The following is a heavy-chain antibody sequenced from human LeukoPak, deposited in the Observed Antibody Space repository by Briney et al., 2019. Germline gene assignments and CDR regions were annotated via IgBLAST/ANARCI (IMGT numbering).Heavy chain of an antibody. D-gene: IGHD4-17*01. V-gene: IGHV3-74*01. J-gene: IGHJ4*02. CDR2: INKDGSST. Sequence: QAGGSLRLSCAASGFTFSSYRMHWVRQVPGKGLEWVSRINKDGSSTSNADSVKGRFSISRDNTKNTLYLQMNSLRADDTAVYYCARDTRYGDFLVYWGQGTLVTVSS. CDR3: ARDTRYGDFLVY. CDR1: GFTFSSYR.